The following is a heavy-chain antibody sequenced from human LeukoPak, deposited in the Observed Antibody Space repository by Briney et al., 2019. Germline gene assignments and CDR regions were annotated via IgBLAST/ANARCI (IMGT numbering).Heavy chain of an antibody. CDR1: GFTVSSNY. Sequence: AGGSLRLSCAASGFTVSSNYINWVRQAPGKGLEWVSVLYSGGDTYYADSVKGRFTVSRDNSKTTLYLQMNSLGAEDTAVYYCARDTSGYCSTSRCYGSWYFDLWGRGTLVTVSS. V-gene: IGHV3-53*01. D-gene: IGHD2-2*01. CDR2: LYSGGDT. J-gene: IGHJ2*01. CDR3: ARDTSGYCSTSRCYGSWYFDL.